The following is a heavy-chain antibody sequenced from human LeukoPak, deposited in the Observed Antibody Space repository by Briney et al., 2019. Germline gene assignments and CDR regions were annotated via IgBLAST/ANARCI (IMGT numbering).Heavy chain of an antibody. J-gene: IGHJ4*02. CDR3: ALDSDEYTAISDH. D-gene: IGHD5-18*01. V-gene: IGHV1-2*06. CDR2: INPISGDT. Sequence: ASVKVSCKASGYTFTDYYIHWVRQAPGQGLEWMGRINPISGDTNYAQKFQGRVTMTRDTSITTAYMELSRLRSDDTAMYYCALDSDEYTAISDHWGQGTLLTVSS. CDR1: GYTFTDYY.